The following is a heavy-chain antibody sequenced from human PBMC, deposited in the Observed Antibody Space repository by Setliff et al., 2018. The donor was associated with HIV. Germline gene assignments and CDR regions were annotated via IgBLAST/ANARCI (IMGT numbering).Heavy chain of an antibody. CDR2: INHSHST. CDR3: ARGGGITWRSYSFDY. J-gene: IGHJ4*02. D-gene: IGHD3-10*01. Sequence: PSETLSLTCAVYGESFSGYYWSWIRQPPGKGLEWIGEINHSHSTTYNPSLESRLTLSVDTSKKQFSLTLSSVTAADTAVYYCARGGGITWRSYSFDYWGQGTLVTVSS. V-gene: IGHV4-34*01. CDR1: GESFSGYY.